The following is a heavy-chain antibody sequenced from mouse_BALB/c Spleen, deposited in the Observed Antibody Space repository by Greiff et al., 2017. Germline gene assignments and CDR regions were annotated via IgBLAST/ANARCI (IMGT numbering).Heavy chain of an antibody. CDR2: ISDGGSYT. V-gene: IGHV5-4*02. Sequence: VQLKESGGGLVKPGGSLKLYCAASGFTFSDYYMYWVRQTPEKRLEWVATISDGGSYTYYPDSVKGRFTISRDNAKNNLYLQMSSLKSEDTAMYYCARDGGLRDYYAMDYWGQGTSVTVSS. D-gene: IGHD3-3*01. CDR1: GFTFSDYY. CDR3: ARDGGLRDYYAMDY. J-gene: IGHJ4*01.